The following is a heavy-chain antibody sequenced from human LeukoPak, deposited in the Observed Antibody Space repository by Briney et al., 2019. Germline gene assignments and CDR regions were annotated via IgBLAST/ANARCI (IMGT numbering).Heavy chain of an antibody. Sequence: SETLPLTCTVSGGSISTYYWTWIRQPPGKGLEWIGYIYYSGSTNYNPSLKSRVTISVNTSKNQFSLKLSSVTAADTAVYYCARVRQQQLVPYYYYYYMDVWGKGTTVTVSS. CDR2: IYYSGST. CDR1: GGSISTYY. CDR3: ARVRQQQLVPYYYYYYMDV. D-gene: IGHD6-13*01. V-gene: IGHV4-59*12. J-gene: IGHJ6*03.